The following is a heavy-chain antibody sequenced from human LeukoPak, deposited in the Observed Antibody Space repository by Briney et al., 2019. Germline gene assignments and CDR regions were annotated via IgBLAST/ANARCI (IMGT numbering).Heavy chain of an antibody. J-gene: IGHJ4*02. CDR2: ISGSGGST. CDR3: ARDSTPHDY. Sequence: HAGGSLRLSCAASGFTFSSYAMSWVRQAPGKGLEWVSAISGSGGSTYYADSVKGRFTISRDNAKNSLYLQMNSLRAEDTAVYYCARDSTPHDYWGQGTLVTVSS. V-gene: IGHV3-23*01. CDR1: GFTFSSYA.